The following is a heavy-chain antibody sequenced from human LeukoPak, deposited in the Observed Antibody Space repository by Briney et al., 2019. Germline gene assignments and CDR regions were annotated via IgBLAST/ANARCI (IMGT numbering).Heavy chain of an antibody. CDR2: IYSGGST. CDR3: ARGRALGYSYGFNDFDY. J-gene: IGHJ4*02. CDR1: GFTVSSNY. Sequence: GGSLRLSCAASGFTVSSNYMSWVRQAPGKGLEWVSVIYSGGSTYYADSVKGRFTISRDNSKNTLYLQMNSLRAEDTAVYSCARGRALGYSYGFNDFDYWGQGTLVTVSS. D-gene: IGHD5-18*01. V-gene: IGHV3-53*01.